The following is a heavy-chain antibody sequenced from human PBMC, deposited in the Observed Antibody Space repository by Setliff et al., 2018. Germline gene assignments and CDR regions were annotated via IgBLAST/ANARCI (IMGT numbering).Heavy chain of an antibody. Sequence: SETLSLTCTVSGGSISSRSYYWGWNRQPPGKGLEWIGSIYYSGSTYYKPSLKSRVTISVDTSKNQFSLKLSSVTAADTAVYYCARQIDYGDFRYFDYWGQGTLVTVSS. J-gene: IGHJ4*02. CDR3: ARQIDYGDFRYFDY. CDR2: IYYSGST. D-gene: IGHD4-17*01. V-gene: IGHV4-39*07. CDR1: GGSISSRSYY.